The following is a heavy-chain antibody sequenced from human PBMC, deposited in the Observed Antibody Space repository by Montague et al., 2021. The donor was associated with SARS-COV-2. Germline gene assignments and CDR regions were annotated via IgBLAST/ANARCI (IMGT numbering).Heavy chain of an antibody. CDR2: FYSVCST. Sequence: LSLTCTVSCASVGSSDWCCIRQSPGKGLEWIGYFYSVCSTGYNPSLKSRTTISRDTAKTQFSLKVRSVTAADTAVYYCARETMTADAFDIWGQGTMVTVSS. D-gene: IGHD1-14*01. CDR3: ARETMTADAFDI. V-gene: IGHV4-59*02. CDR1: CASVGSSD. J-gene: IGHJ3*02.